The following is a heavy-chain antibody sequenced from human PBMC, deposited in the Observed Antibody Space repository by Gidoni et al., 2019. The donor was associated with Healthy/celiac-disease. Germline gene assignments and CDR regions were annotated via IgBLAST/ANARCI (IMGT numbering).Heavy chain of an antibody. CDR2: IIPILGIA. D-gene: IGHD1-26*01. CDR1: GGTFSSYA. V-gene: IGHV1-69*04. J-gene: IGHJ6*02. CDR3: ARIGIQSRSYYGMDV. Sequence: QVQLVQSGAEVKKPGSSVKVSCKAAGGTFSSYAISWVRQAPGQGLEWMGRIIPILGIANYAQKFQGRVTITADKSTSTAYMELSSLRSEDTAVYYCARIGIQSRSYYGMDVWGQGTTVTVSS.